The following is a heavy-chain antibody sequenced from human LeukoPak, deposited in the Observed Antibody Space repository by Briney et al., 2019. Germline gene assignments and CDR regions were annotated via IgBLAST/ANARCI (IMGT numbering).Heavy chain of an antibody. Sequence: GALRLSCAASGFTFSSYAMSWVRQAPGKGLEWVANIKQDGSEKYYVDSVKGRFTISGDNAKNSLYLQMNSLRAEDTAVYYCARDRSRGYSYWGQGTLVTVSS. CDR1: GFTFSSYA. CDR2: IKQDGSEK. D-gene: IGHD4-23*01. CDR3: ARDRSRGYSY. V-gene: IGHV3-7*01. J-gene: IGHJ4*02.